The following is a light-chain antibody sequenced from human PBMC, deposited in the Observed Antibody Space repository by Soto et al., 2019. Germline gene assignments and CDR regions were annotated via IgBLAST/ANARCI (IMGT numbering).Light chain of an antibody. CDR1: QGISNY. CDR2: AAS. Sequence: DIQMTQSPSSLSASVGDRVTITCRASQGISNYLAWYQQKPGTVPKLLIYAASTLQSGVPSRFSGSGSGTDFTLSISSLQLEDVATYYCQKYNIAPRWTFVQGTKVEIK. V-gene: IGKV1-27*01. J-gene: IGKJ1*01. CDR3: QKYNIAPRWT.